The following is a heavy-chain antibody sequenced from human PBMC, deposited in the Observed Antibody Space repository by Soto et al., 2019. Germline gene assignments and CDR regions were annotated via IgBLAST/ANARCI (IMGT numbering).Heavy chain of an antibody. Sequence: LRLSCAASGFTFGNYWMHWVRQAPGKGPEWVSRLTSDGRTPYYADSVKGRFTVSRDNAKNTLYLQMNSLRAEDTAVYYCARAEVDYWGPGTLVTAPQ. CDR3: ARAEVDY. CDR2: LTSDGRTP. J-gene: IGHJ4*02. V-gene: IGHV3-74*01. CDR1: GFTFGNYW.